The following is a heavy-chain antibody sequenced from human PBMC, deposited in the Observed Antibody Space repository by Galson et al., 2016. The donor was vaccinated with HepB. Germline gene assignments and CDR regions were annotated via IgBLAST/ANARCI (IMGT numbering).Heavy chain of an antibody. J-gene: IGHJ5*02. D-gene: IGHD3-16*01. Sequence: SLRLSCAASGFTFSTYWMHWVRQAPGKGLVWVARINSDGISTSYGDSAKGRFTISRDNAKNTLYLQMNSVRPEDTAVYYCARFSNWHDYLDLWGQGTLVTVSS. CDR2: INSDGIST. CDR1: GFTFSTYW. V-gene: IGHV3-74*01. CDR3: ARFSNWHDYLDL.